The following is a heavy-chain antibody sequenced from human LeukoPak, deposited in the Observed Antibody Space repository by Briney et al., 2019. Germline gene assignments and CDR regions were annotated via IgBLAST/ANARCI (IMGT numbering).Heavy chain of an antibody. J-gene: IGHJ6*02. V-gene: IGHV3-11*05. CDR3: ARERYCSGGSCPPRYYYYYGMDV. CDR1: GFTFSDYY. Sequence: GGSLRLSCAASGFTFSDYYMSWIRQAPGKGLKWVSYISSSSSYTNYADSVKGRFTISRDNAKNSLYLQMNSLRAEDTAVYYCARERYCSGGSCPPRYYYYYGMDVWGQGTTVTVSS. D-gene: IGHD2-15*01. CDR2: ISSSSSYT.